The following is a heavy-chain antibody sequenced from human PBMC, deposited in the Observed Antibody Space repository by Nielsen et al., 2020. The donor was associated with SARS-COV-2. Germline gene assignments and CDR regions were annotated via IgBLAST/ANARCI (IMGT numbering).Heavy chain of an antibody. V-gene: IGHV3-30-3*01. CDR2: ISYDGSND. CDR1: GFTFSPYA. D-gene: IGHD3-22*01. Sequence: GESLKISCAVSGFTFSPYAMHWVRQAPGKGLDWVAVISYDGSNDFYADSVKGRFTISRDNAKKSLSLQMNSLRAEDTGVYYCVRVRDDGYYYDTGPFDYWGQGALVTVSS. J-gene: IGHJ4*02. CDR3: VRVRDDGYYYDTGPFDY.